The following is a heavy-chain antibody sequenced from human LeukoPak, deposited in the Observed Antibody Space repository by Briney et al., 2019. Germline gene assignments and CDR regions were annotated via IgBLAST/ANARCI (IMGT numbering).Heavy chain of an antibody. CDR1: GGSISGYY. J-gene: IGHJ3*02. V-gene: IGHV4-59*01. Sequence: SETLSLTCTVSGGSISGYYWTWIRQPPGKGLEWIGYIYFSGTTNYNPSLKSRVTISLDTSKNQFSLGLRSVTAADTAVYYCASRLVAAGRNDAFDIWGQGTMVTVPS. CDR2: IYFSGTT. D-gene: IGHD6-13*01. CDR3: ASRLVAAGRNDAFDI.